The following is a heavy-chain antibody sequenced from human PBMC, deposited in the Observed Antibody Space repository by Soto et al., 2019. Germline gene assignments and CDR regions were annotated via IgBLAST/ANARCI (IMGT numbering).Heavy chain of an antibody. CDR3: ARDEGGYDILTGYYKAHHFDY. CDR1: GYTFTHFY. CDR2: ISPHNFKT. J-gene: IGHJ4*02. D-gene: IGHD3-9*01. Sequence: ASVKVSCKASGYTFTHFYITWVRQAPGQGLEWMGAISPHNFKTNYAQKFRGRVTMTTEKSTKTAYMDLRSMNSDDTAVYYCARDEGGYDILTGYYKAHHFDYWGQGVPVTVSS. V-gene: IGHV1-18*01.